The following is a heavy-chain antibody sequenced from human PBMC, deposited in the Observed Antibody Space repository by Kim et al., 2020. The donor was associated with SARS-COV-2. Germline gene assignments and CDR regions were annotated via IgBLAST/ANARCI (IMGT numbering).Heavy chain of an antibody. D-gene: IGHD3-22*01. V-gene: IGHV3-9*01. Sequence: GGSLRLSCAASGFTFDDYAMHWVRQAPGKGLEWVSGISWNSGSIGYADSVKGRFTISRDNAKNSLYLQMNSLRAEDTALYYCAKDTRITMIVEWGQGTLVTVSS. CDR2: ISWNSGSI. CDR3: AKDTRITMIVE. CDR1: GFTFDDYA. J-gene: IGHJ4*02.